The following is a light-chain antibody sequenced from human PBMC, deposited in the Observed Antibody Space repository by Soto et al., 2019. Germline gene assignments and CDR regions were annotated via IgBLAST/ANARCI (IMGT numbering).Light chain of an antibody. CDR1: QSITSSF. Sequence: EIVLTQSPGILSLSPGERASLYCGASQSITSSFLAWYQQKPGQAPRLLIYGASSRATGIPDRFSGTGSETDFTLTISRLEPEDFAVYYCQEHACIFGQGTRLEIK. CDR3: QEHACI. J-gene: IGKJ5*01. V-gene: IGKV3-20*01. CDR2: GAS.